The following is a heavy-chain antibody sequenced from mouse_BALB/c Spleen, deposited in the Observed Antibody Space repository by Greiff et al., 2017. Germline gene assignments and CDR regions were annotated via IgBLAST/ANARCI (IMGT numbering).Heavy chain of an antibody. V-gene: IGHV1S127*01. Sequence: QVQLQQPGAELVKPGASVKMSCKASGYTFTSYWMHWVKQRPGQGLEWIGVIDPSDSYTSYNQKFKGKATLTVDTSSSTAYMQLSSLTSEDSAVYYCTRRGPDYAMDYWGQGTSVTVSS. CDR2: IDPSDSYT. CDR3: TRRGPDYAMDY. CDR1: GYTFTSYW. J-gene: IGHJ4*01.